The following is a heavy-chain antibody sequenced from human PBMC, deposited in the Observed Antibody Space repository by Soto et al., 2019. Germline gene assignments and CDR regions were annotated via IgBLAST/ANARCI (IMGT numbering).Heavy chain of an antibody. D-gene: IGHD3-16*01. CDR1: GYRFSTYW. CDR3: ARLGGIVDTGTWIQ. Sequence: GESLKISCNASGYRFSTYWIGWVRQRPGKGPEWMAIIYPGDSDTRENPSFQGQVTISADKSSNTVHLQWRSLKASGTAIYYCARLGGIVDTGTWIQWGQGTPVTVSS. V-gene: IGHV5-51*01. J-gene: IGHJ4*02. CDR2: IYPGDSDT.